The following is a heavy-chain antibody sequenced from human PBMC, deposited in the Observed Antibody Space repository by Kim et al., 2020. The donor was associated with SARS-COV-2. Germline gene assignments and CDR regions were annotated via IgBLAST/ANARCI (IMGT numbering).Heavy chain of an antibody. CDR2: INHSGST. J-gene: IGHJ3*02. D-gene: IGHD5-18*01. Sequence: SETLSLTCAVYGGSFSGYYWSWIRQPPGKGLEWIGEINHSGSTNYNPSLKSRVTISVDTSKNQFSLKLSSVTAADTAVYYCARGSRGYKVAFDIWGQGTMVTVSS. V-gene: IGHV4-34*01. CDR3: ARGSRGYKVAFDI. CDR1: GGSFSGYY.